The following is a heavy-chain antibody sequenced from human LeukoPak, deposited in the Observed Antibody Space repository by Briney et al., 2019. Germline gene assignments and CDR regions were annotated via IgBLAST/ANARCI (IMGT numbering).Heavy chain of an antibody. CDR1: GFTFSDYY. D-gene: IGHD3-22*01. Sequence: PGGSLRLSCAASGFTFSDYYMSWIRQAPGKGLEWVSYISSSGSTIYYADSVKGRFTISRDNAKNSLYLQMNSLGAEDTAVYYCARARSYYYDSSGYTWGQGTLVTVSS. CDR2: ISSSGSTI. CDR3: ARARSYYYDSSGYT. J-gene: IGHJ5*02. V-gene: IGHV3-11*01.